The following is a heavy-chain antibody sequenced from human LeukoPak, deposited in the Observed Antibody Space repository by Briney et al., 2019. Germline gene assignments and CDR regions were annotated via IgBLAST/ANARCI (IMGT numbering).Heavy chain of an antibody. CDR3: ARVAAGYSVNYFDY. CDR2: ISSSSSTI. Sequence: GGSLRLSCAASGFTFSSYSMDWVRQAPGKGLEWVPYISSSSSTIYYVDSVKGRFAISRDNAKNSLYLQMNSLRGEDTAVYYCARVAAGYSVNYFDYWGQGTLVTVSS. V-gene: IGHV3-48*01. J-gene: IGHJ4*02. D-gene: IGHD4-23*01. CDR1: GFTFSSYS.